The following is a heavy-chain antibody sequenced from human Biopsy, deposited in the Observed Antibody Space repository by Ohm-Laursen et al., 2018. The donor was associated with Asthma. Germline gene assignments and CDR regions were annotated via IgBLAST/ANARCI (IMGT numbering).Heavy chain of an antibody. CDR1: GFSFNSYG. V-gene: IGHV3-30*18. CDR2: MSFDGRQT. D-gene: IGHD3-3*01. J-gene: IGHJ3*02. CDR3: AKERYYDFWSGYPI. Sequence: SLRLSCAASGFSFNSYGMHWVRQAPGKGLEWVAVMSFDGRQTYYADSVKGRFTISRDNSKNTPYLQINSLRAEDTAVYYCAKERYYDFWSGYPIWGQGTMVTVSS.